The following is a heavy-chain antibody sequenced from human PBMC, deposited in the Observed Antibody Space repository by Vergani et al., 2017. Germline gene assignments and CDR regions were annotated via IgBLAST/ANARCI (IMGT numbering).Heavy chain of an antibody. D-gene: IGHD6-13*01. Sequence: EVQLVESGGVVVQPGGSLRLSCAASGFTFDDYAMHWVRQAPGKGLEWVSLISLDGGSTYYADSVKGRFTISRDNSKNSLYLQMNSLRAEDTALYYCAKGLNSSSWYYYFGMDVWGQGTTVTFSS. J-gene: IGHJ6*02. CDR3: AKGLNSSSWYYYFGMDV. CDR2: ISLDGGST. CDR1: GFTFDDYA. V-gene: IGHV3-43D*03.